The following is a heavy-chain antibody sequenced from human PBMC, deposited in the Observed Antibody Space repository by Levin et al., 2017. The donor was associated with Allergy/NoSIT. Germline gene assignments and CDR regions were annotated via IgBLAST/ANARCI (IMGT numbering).Heavy chain of an antibody. CDR2: IYYSGST. Sequence: SETLSLTCTVSGGSVSSGSFYWSWIRQPPGKGLEWIGYIYYSGSTNYNPSLKTRVTISLDTSMNHFSLKLTSVTAADTAVYYCARDLSIRYCPTTRCHDDAFDIWGQGTVVTVSS. J-gene: IGHJ3*02. V-gene: IGHV4-61*03. CDR3: ARDLSIRYCPTTRCHDDAFDI. CDR1: GGSVSSGSFY. D-gene: IGHD2-2*01.